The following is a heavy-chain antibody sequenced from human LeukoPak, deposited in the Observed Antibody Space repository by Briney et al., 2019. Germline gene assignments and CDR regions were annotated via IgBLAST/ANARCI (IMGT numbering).Heavy chain of an antibody. J-gene: IGHJ4*02. Sequence: ASVTVSYTASGYTFTSYGLSWVRQAPGQGLDWMGWISPYNANTHYAQKVQGRVTMTTDTSTSTAYMELRSLRSDDTAVYYCARKPPNLAFDYWGQGTLVTVSS. V-gene: IGHV1-18*04. CDR1: GYTFTSYG. D-gene: IGHD4/OR15-4a*01. CDR3: ARKPPNLAFDY. CDR2: ISPYNANT.